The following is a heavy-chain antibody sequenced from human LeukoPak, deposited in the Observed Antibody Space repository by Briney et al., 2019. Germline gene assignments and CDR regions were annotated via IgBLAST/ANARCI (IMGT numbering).Heavy chain of an antibody. J-gene: IGHJ6*03. D-gene: IGHD2-2*01. CDR2: ISGSSNTI. CDR1: RCSFSTYA. CDR3: ASGGPCSSTNYYYYCYMDV. Sequence: GGALRLSCAASRCSFSTYAMNWVRLAQGKGLEWLSYISGSSNTIYYADSVKGRFTVSRDNAKKSLHLQMNSLRTEDTAVYFCASGGPCSSTNYYYYCYMDVWGKGTTVTVSS. V-gene: IGHV3-48*04.